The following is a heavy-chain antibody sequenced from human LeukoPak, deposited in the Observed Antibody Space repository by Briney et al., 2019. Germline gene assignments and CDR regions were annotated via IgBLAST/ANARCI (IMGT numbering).Heavy chain of an antibody. CDR1: GFTFSNYE. CDR3: QKTAYDILTVYYMDV. D-gene: IGHD3-9*01. CDR2: ISSSGSTI. V-gene: IGHV3-48*03. J-gene: IGHJ6*03. Sequence: GGSLRLSCAASGFTFSNYEMNWVRQATGKGLEWVSYISSSGSTIYYADSVKGRFTISRDNAKNSLYLQMNSLRAEDTAFYYRQKTAYDILTVYYMDVWGKGTTVTVSS.